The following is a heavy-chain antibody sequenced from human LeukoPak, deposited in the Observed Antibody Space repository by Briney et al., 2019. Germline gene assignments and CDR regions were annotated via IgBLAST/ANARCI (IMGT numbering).Heavy chain of an antibody. CDR3: ARGLLWFGELQRQNWFDP. CDR2: ISSSSSYI. D-gene: IGHD3-10*01. CDR1: GFTFSSYG. V-gene: IGHV3-21*01. J-gene: IGHJ5*02. Sequence: GETLRLSCAASGFTFSSYGMSWVRQAPGKGLEWVSSISSSSSYIYYADSVKGRFTISRDNAKNPLYLQMNSLRAEDTAVYYCARGLLWFGELQRQNWFDPWGQGTLVTVSS.